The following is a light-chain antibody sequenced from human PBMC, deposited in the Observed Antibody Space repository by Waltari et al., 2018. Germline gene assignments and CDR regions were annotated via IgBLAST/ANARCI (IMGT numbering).Light chain of an antibody. CDR2: RSN. Sequence: QSVLTQPPSASGTPGQRVTISCSGSSYNIGSNAVTWYQQLPGTAPKLLIYRSNQWPSGVPDRISGSKSGTSASLAISGLQSEDEADYYCAAWDDSVIGWVFGGGTKLTVL. CDR3: AAWDDSVIGWV. J-gene: IGLJ3*02. CDR1: SYNIGSNA. V-gene: IGLV1-44*01.